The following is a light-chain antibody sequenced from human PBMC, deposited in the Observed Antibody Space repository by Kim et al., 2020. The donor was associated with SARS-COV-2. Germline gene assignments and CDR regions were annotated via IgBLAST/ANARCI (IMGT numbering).Light chain of an antibody. V-gene: IGKV1-5*01. Sequence: GDRVTITCRASQSISIWLAWYQQKPGKAPNLLIYDASNSESGVPSRFSGSGSGTEFTLTISSLQPDDFATYYCQEYKSNSWTFGQGTKVDIK. J-gene: IGKJ1*01. CDR2: DAS. CDR3: QEYKSNSWT. CDR1: QSISIW.